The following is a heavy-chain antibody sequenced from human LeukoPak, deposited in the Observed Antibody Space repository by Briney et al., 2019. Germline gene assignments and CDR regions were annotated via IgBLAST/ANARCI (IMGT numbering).Heavy chain of an antibody. CDR2: INGDGSSI. J-gene: IGHJ5*02. V-gene: IGHV3-74*01. D-gene: IGHD3-10*01. CDR3: ARGRGPYGWFDP. Sequence: GGSLRLSCVASGFPFSSYWMTWARQAPGKGLVWVARINGDGSSINYADSVKGRFTISRDNAKNTLYLQMNSLRVEDTAVYYCARGRGPYGWFDPWGQGTLVTVSS. CDR1: GFPFSSYW.